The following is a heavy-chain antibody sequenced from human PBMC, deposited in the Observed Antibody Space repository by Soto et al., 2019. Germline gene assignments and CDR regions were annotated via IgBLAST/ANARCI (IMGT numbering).Heavy chain of an antibody. CDR1: GGSISSGGYY. CDR2: IYFSGST. D-gene: IGHD4-4*01. V-gene: IGHV4-31*03. Sequence: SETLSLTCTVSGGSISSGGYYWSWIRQHPGKGLEWIGYIYFSGSTYYNPSLKSRVTISVDTSKNQFSLKLSSVTAADTAVYYCARDSKTTVTTIFYYYYGMDVWGQGTTVTVSS. CDR3: ARDSKTTVTTIFYYYYGMDV. J-gene: IGHJ6*02.